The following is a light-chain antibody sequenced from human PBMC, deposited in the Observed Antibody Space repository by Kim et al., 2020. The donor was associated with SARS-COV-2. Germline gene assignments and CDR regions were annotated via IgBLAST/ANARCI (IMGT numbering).Light chain of an antibody. J-gene: IGLJ2*01. Sequence: PGQSVPISCTGTSIDVGGYNYVSWYQQHPGKAPQLMIYEVSKRPSGVPDRFSGSKSGNTASLTVSGLQAEDEADYYCSSYAGSKVVFGGGTQLTVL. V-gene: IGLV2-8*01. CDR1: SIDVGGYNY. CDR3: SSYAGSKVV. CDR2: EVS.